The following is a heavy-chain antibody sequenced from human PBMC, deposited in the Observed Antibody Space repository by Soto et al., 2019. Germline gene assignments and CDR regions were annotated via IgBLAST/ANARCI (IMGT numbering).Heavy chain of an antibody. CDR1: GDSVSSNSAA. Sequence: SQTLSLTCAISGDSVSSNSAAWNWIRQSPSRGLEWLGRTYYRSKWYNDYAVSVKSRITINPDTSKNQFSLQLNSVTPEDTAVYYCARVGYSSGRMIYYYYGMDVWGQGTTVTVSS. J-gene: IGHJ6*02. V-gene: IGHV6-1*01. CDR2: TYYRSKWYN. D-gene: IGHD6-19*01. CDR3: ARVGYSSGRMIYYYYGMDV.